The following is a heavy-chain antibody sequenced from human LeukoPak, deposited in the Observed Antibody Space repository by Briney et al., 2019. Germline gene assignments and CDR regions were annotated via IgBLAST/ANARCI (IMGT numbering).Heavy chain of an antibody. CDR2: ISGSGGST. Sequence: GGSLRLSCAASGFTFSSYAMSWVRQAPGKGLEWVSAISGSGGSTYYADSVKGRFTISRDNSKNTLYLQMNSLRAEDTAVYYCAKTRDTAMDLYYYYYGMDVWGQGTTVTVSS. D-gene: IGHD5-18*01. V-gene: IGHV3-23*01. J-gene: IGHJ6*02. CDR3: AKTRDTAMDLYYYYYGMDV. CDR1: GFTFSSYA.